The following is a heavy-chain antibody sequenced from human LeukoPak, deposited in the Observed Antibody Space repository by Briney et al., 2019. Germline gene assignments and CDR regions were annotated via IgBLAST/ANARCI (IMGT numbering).Heavy chain of an antibody. CDR3: ARSITMIVVGNDAFDI. CDR2: IYYSGST. Sequence: SETLSLTCTISGASIDSYYWSWIRQPPGKGLEWIGYIYYSGSTNYNPSLKSRVTISVDTSKNQFSLKLSSVTAADTAVYYCARSITMIVVGNDAFDIWGQGTMVTVSS. J-gene: IGHJ3*02. V-gene: IGHV4-59*01. CDR1: GASIDSYY. D-gene: IGHD3-22*01.